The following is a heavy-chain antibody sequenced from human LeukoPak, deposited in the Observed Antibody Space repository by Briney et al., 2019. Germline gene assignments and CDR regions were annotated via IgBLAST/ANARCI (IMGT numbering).Heavy chain of an antibody. V-gene: IGHV1-46*01. J-gene: IGHJ4*02. CDR3: ARGTYYYDSSGYYRDY. CDR1: GYTFTSYY. Sequence: ASVKVSCKASGYTFTSYYMHWVRQAPGQGLEWMGIINPSGGSTSYAQKFQGRVTMTRDTSTSTVYMELSRLRSEDTAVYYCARGTYYYDSSGYYRDYWGQGTLVTVSS. CDR2: INPSGGST. D-gene: IGHD3-22*01.